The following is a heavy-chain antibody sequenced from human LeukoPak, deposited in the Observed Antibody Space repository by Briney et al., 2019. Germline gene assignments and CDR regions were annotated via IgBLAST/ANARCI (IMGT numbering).Heavy chain of an antibody. CDR1: GGSISSGGYS. CDR2: IYHSGST. D-gene: IGHD2-21*01. V-gene: IGHV4-30-2*01. Sequence: PSETLSLTCAVSGGSISSGGYSWSWIRQPPGKGLEWIGYIYHSGSTYYNPSLKSRVTISVDTSKNQFSLKLSSVTAADTAVYYCATSRSPFRRVTFDIWGQGTMVTVSS. J-gene: IGHJ3*02. CDR3: ATSRSPFRRVTFDI.